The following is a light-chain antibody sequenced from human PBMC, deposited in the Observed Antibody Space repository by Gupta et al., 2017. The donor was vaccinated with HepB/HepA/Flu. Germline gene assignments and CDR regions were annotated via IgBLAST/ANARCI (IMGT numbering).Light chain of an antibody. CDR1: QSVSSY. CDR3: QQRRNWPIT. Sequence: IVLTQYPASLSLSRAERATPSCRASQSVSSYLAWYQQKPGQAPRLLIYDAANRATGIPARFSGSGSGTDFTLTISSLEAEDFAAYYCQQRRNWPITFGQGTRLEIK. J-gene: IGKJ5*01. CDR2: DAA. V-gene: IGKV3-11*01.